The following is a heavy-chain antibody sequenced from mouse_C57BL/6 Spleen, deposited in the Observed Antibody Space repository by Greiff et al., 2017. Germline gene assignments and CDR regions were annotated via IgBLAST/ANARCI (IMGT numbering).Heavy chain of an antibody. V-gene: IGHV1-42*01. J-gene: IGHJ4*01. CDR1: GYSFTGYY. CDR3: ARYYDYLYAMDY. Sequence: VQLQQSGPELVKPGASVKISCKASGYSFTGYYMNWVKQSPEKSLEWIGEINPSTGGTTYNQKFKAKATLTVDKSSSTAYMQLKSLTSEDSAVYYCARYYDYLYAMDYWGQGTSVTVSS. D-gene: IGHD2-4*01. CDR2: INPSTGGT.